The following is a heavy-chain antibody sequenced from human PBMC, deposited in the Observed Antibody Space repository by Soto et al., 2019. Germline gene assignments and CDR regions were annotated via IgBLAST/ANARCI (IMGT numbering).Heavy chain of an antibody. CDR3: EREFAGFGRFDH. J-gene: IGHJ4*02. CDR2: IYYSGTT. V-gene: IGHV4-39*02. CDR1: SGSIASADYS. Sequence: QLHLQESGTGLVKPSETLSLTRAVSSGSIASADYSWGWTRQPPGKGLEWLGSIYYSGTTYDKPSLRSRVTMSVDTSKNEFSLILRSVTAADTAVYYCEREFAGFGRFDHWGQGSLVTVSS. D-gene: IGHD3-10*01.